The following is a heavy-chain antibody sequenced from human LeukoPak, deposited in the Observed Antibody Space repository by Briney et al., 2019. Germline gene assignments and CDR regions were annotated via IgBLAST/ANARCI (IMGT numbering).Heavy chain of an antibody. Sequence: SETLSLTCTVSGGSISSGGYSWSWIRQPPGKGLEWIGYIYHSGSTYYNPSLKSRVTISVDRSKNQFSLKLSSVTAADTAVYYCARDMNGMDVWGQGTTVTVSS. CDR3: ARDMNGMDV. J-gene: IGHJ6*02. CDR2: IYHSGST. V-gene: IGHV4-30-2*01. CDR1: GGSISSGGYS. D-gene: IGHD3-16*01.